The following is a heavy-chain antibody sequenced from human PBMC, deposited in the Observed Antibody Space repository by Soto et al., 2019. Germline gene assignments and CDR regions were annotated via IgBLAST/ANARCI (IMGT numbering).Heavy chain of an antibody. D-gene: IGHD6-19*01. CDR2: IYRGGNT. CDR3: GTGAQWLVPEY. V-gene: IGHV3-66*01. CDR1: GFTVSNFY. Sequence: PGGSLRLSCAASGFTVSNFYISWVRQAPGKGLEWASVIYRGGNTYYADSVKGRFNISRDNSKNTVYLEMNSLRAEDTAVYYCGTGAQWLVPEYWGQGTLVTVSS. J-gene: IGHJ4*02.